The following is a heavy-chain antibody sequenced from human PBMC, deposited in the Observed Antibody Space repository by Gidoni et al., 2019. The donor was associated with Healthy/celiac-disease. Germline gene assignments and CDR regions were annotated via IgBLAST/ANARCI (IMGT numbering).Heavy chain of an antibody. CDR3: ARHFRSYRSKYFDY. D-gene: IGHD1-26*01. CDR1: GYSLPSYW. V-gene: IGHV5-51*01. CDR2: IYPGDSDI. Sequence: EVQLVQSGAEVKKPGESLKISCKGSGYSLPSYWIGWVRPMPGKGLEWMVIIYPGDSDIRYSPSFQGQVTISADKSISTAYLQWSSLMSSDTAMYYCARHFRSYRSKYFDYWGQGTLVTVSS. J-gene: IGHJ4*02.